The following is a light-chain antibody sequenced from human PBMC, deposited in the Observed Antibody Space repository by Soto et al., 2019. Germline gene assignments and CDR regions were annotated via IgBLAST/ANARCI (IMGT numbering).Light chain of an antibody. V-gene: IGKV3-15*01. CDR2: GAS. Sequence: EIVMTQSPATLSVSPGERATLPCRASQSVSSNLAWYQQKPGQAPRLLIYGASTRATGIPARFSGSGSGTEFTLTISSLQSEDLAVYYCQQYNNWPLTFGQGTKV. CDR3: QQYNNWPLT. CDR1: QSVSSN. J-gene: IGKJ1*01.